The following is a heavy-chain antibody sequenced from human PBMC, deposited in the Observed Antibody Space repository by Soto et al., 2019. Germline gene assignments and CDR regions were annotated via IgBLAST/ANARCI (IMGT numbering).Heavy chain of an antibody. CDR2: INPSGGGT. CDR3: ATYYCAREVSSGWPFDY. CDR1: GFTFTSYC. Sequence: QVQLVQSGAEVKKPGSSVKVSCKTSGFTFTSYCMHWVRQAPGQGLEWMGIINPSGGGTSYAQKFQGRVTMTRDTSTSTAYIEMSSLRYEDTAMYYCATYYCAREVSSGWPFDYWGQGTLVTVSS. D-gene: IGHD6-19*01. J-gene: IGHJ4*02. V-gene: IGHV1-46*01.